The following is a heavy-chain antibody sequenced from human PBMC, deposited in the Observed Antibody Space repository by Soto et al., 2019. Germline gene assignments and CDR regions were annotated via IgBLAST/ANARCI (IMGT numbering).Heavy chain of an antibody. Sequence: GGPWSLPCQAPEFTFCSNPMSWVRKAQGKGREWVSAISGSGGSTYYADSVKGGFTISRDNSKNTLYLQMNSLRAEDTAVYYCAKESKMHYGSGFFDYWGQGTLVTVSS. CDR1: EFTFCSNP. CDR3: AKESKMHYGSGFFDY. V-gene: IGHV3-23*01. CDR2: ISGSGGST. D-gene: IGHD3-10*01. J-gene: IGHJ4*02.